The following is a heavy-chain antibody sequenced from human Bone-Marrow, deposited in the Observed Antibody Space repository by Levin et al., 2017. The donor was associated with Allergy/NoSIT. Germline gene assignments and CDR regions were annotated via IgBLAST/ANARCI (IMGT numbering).Heavy chain of an antibody. CDR3: AKDFSGDEWPYGLDV. CDR1: EFSFKDYA. J-gene: IGHJ6*02. V-gene: IGHV3-23*05. Sequence: TGGSLRLSCEGFEFSFKDYALNWIRQAPGKGLEWVSGIGSIQTYTYYADSVKGRFIISRDNSANTLFLQMNSLTVEDTAVYYCAKDFSGDEWPYGLDVWGQGTTVTVS. CDR2: IGSIQTYT. D-gene: IGHD2-15*01.